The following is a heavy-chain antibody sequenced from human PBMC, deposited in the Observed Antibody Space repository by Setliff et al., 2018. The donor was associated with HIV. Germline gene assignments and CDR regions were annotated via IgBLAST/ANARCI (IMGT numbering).Heavy chain of an antibody. Sequence: SETLSLTCSVSGGSINRGNYYWTWIRQSAGKGLEWIGHIHITGNTDYNPSLKSRVTISLDTARNQVSLDLDSVTAADTAVYYCARKEVIGPRRLYYYFDLWGRGTLVTVSS. J-gene: IGHJ2*01. V-gene: IGHV4-61*10. CDR1: GGSINRGNYY. CDR3: ARKEVIGPRRLYYYFDL. CDR2: IHITGNT. D-gene: IGHD6-6*01.